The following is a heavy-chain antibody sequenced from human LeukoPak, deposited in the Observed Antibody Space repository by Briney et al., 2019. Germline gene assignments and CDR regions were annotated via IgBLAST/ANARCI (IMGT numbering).Heavy chain of an antibody. J-gene: IGHJ4*02. CDR2: IIPIFGTA. CDR3: ARGSIGSYGTPLGFDY. Sequence: SVKVSCKASGGTFSSYAISWVRQAPGQGLEWMGGIIPIFGTANYGQKFQGRVTITADESTSTAYMELSSLRSEDTAVYYCARGSIGSYGTPLGFDYWGQGTLVTVSS. CDR1: GGTFSSYA. V-gene: IGHV1-69*13. D-gene: IGHD5-18*01.